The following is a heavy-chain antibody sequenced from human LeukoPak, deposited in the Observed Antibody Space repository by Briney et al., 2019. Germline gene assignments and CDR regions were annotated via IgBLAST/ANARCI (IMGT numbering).Heavy chain of an antibody. Sequence: GESLKISCKGSGYSFTSYWIGWVRQMPGKGLGWLGIIYPGDSDTRYSPSLQGQVTISADKSISTAYLQWSSLKASDTAMYYCASGGCSSTSCYTGSDYWGQGTLVTVSS. CDR2: IYPGDSDT. V-gene: IGHV5-51*01. J-gene: IGHJ4*02. D-gene: IGHD2-2*02. CDR1: GYSFTSYW. CDR3: ASGGCSSTSCYTGSDY.